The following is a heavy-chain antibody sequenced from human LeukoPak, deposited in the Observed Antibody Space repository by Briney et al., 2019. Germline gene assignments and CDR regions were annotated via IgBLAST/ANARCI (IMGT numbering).Heavy chain of an antibody. V-gene: IGHV4-39*01. CDR3: ARHPPDAGTAVAGLDY. D-gene: IGHD6-19*01. Sequence: SGTLSLTCTVSGGSISSSSYYWGWIRQPPGKGLEWIGSIYYSGSTYYNPSLKSRVTISVDTSKNQFSLKLSSVTAADTAVYYCARHPPDAGTAVAGLDYWGQGTLVTVSS. CDR2: IYYSGST. CDR1: GGSISSSSYY. J-gene: IGHJ4*02.